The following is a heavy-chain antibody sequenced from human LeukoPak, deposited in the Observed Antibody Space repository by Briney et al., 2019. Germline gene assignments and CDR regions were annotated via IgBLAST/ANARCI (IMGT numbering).Heavy chain of an antibody. CDR1: GYMFTSHG. J-gene: IGHJ4*02. Sequence: ASVKVSCKSSGYMFTSHGIHWLRQAPGQGLEWMGWISAYNGNTNYAQKLQGRVTMTTDTSTSTAYMELGRLRSDDTAVYYCARGLRLDVNDYWGQGTLVTVSS. D-gene: IGHD5/OR15-5a*01. CDR2: ISAYNGNT. CDR3: ARGLRLDVNDY. V-gene: IGHV1-18*01.